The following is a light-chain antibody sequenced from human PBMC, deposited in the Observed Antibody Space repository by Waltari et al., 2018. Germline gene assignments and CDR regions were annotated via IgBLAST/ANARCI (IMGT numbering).Light chain of an antibody. CDR2: GTS. CDR3: QQYYGVILT. CDR1: HGISNS. Sequence: DIQMTQSPSSLSASVGDTVTITCRASHGISNSLACYQQHPGQAPKLLLFGTSRLQSGVPSRCSGRGSGTDYSLTISSLQTEDFGPYYCQQYYGVILTFGGGTKVEI. J-gene: IGKJ4*01. V-gene: IGKV1-NL1*01.